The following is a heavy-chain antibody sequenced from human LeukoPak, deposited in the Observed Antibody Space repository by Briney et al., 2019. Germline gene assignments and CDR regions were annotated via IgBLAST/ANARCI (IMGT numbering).Heavy chain of an antibody. D-gene: IGHD5-24*01. J-gene: IGHJ4*02. Sequence: GGSLRLSCAASGFAFSDHYMDWVRQAPGKGLEWVGRTRNKADSYTTDYAASVKGRFTISRDDLKNSLFLQMNSLRTEDTAVYYCARDTRDGIDYWGQGTLVTVSS. CDR3: ARDTRDGIDY. CDR2: TRNKADSYTT. V-gene: IGHV3-72*01. CDR1: GFAFSDHY.